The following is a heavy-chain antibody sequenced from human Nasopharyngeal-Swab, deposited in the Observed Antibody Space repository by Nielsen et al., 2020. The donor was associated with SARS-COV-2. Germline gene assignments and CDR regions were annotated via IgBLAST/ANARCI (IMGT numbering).Heavy chain of an antibody. CDR2: ISGSGGST. CDR3: AKDILPGRYDRTYDAFDI. CDR1: GFTFSSYA. J-gene: IGHJ3*02. D-gene: IGHD3-22*01. Sequence: GESLTISCAASGFTFSSYAMRWVRQAPGKGLEWVSAISGSGGSTYYADSVKGRFTISRDNSKNTLYLQMNSLRAEDTAVYYCAKDILPGRYDRTYDAFDIWGQGTMVTVSS. V-gene: IGHV3-23*01.